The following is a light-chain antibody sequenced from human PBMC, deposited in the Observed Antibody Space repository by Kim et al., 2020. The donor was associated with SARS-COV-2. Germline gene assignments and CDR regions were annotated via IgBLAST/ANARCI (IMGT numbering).Light chain of an antibody. CDR1: QSVRSS. CDR3: QQYYTWSALT. V-gene: IGKV3D-15*01. J-gene: IGKJ4*01. Sequence: PGERATLSCRASQSVRSSLAWYQQRPGQAPRLLIYDAAIRATGVPARFTGSGSGTEFTLTISSLQSEDFAVYFCQQYYTWSALTFGGGTKVDIK. CDR2: DAA.